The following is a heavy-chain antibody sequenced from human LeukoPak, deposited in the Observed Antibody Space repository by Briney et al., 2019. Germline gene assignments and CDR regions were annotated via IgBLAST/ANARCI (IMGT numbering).Heavy chain of an antibody. J-gene: IGHJ3*02. CDR2: INHSGST. V-gene: IGHV4-34*01. CDR1: GGSFSGYY. D-gene: IGHD6-19*01. Sequence: SETLSLTCAVYGGSFSGYYWSWIRQPPGKGLEWIGEINHSGSTNYNPSLKRRVTISVDTPKNQFSLKLSSVTAADTAVYYCARGDKYSSGWYSLSVAFDIWGQGTMVTVSS. CDR3: ARGDKYSSGWYSLSVAFDI.